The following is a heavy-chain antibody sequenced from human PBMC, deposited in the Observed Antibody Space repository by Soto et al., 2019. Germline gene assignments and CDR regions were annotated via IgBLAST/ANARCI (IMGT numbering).Heavy chain of an antibody. V-gene: IGHV3-30-3*01. Sequence: GGSLRLSCAASGFTFSSYAMHWVRQAPGKGLEWVAVISYDGSNKYYADSVKGRFTISRDNSKNTLYLQMNSLRAEDTAVYYCARDREVVPDAYLRGDAFDIWGQGTMVTVSS. CDR2: ISYDGSNK. CDR3: ARDREVVPDAYLRGDAFDI. D-gene: IGHD2-2*01. CDR1: GFTFSSYA. J-gene: IGHJ3*02.